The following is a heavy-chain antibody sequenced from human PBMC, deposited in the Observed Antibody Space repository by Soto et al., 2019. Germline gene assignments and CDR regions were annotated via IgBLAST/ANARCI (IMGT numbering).Heavy chain of an antibody. CDR1: GGSISSGGYS. Sequence: QLQLQESGSGLVKPSQTLSLTCAVSGGSISSGGYSWSWIRQPPGKGLEWIGYIYHSGSTYYNPSLKSRVIISVDRSRNQCSLKRTSGTAADTAVYYCARSMIVVNGGGYFDYWGQGTLVTVSS. CDR3: ARSMIVVNGGGYFDY. D-gene: IGHD3-22*01. CDR2: IYHSGST. V-gene: IGHV4-30-2*01. J-gene: IGHJ4*02.